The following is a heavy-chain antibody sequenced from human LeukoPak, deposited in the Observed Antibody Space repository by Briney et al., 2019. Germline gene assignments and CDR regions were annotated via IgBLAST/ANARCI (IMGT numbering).Heavy chain of an antibody. CDR2: ISNSGLSI. CDR1: GFTFSSYE. Sequence: PGGSLRLSCAASGFTFSSYEMNWVRQAPGKGLEWVSSISNSGLSIYYADSVKGRFTIPRDNAKDSLYLQMNSLRAEDTAVYYCARRGYSYPHAYYFDYWGQGALVTVSS. J-gene: IGHJ4*02. V-gene: IGHV3-48*03. D-gene: IGHD5-18*01. CDR3: ARRGYSYPHAYYFDY.